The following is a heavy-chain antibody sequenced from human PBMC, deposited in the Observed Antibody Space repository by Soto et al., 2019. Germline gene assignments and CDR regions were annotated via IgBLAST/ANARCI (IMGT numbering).Heavy chain of an antibody. V-gene: IGHV1-69*02. CDR3: ARLKCAGDCRGDFDY. CDR2: IIPILGIA. J-gene: IGHJ4*01. CDR1: GGTFSSYT. D-gene: IGHD2-21*02. Sequence: SVKVSCKASGGTFSSYTISWVRQAPGQGLEWMGRIIPILGIANYAQKFQGRVTITADKSTSTAYMELSSLRSEDTAVYYCARLKCAGDCRGDFDYWRHGTLVTSPQ.